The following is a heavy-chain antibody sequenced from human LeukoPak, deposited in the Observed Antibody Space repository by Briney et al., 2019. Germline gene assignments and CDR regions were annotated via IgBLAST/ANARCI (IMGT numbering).Heavy chain of an antibody. Sequence: SETLSLTCAVYGGSFSGYYWSWIRQPPGKGLEWIGEINHSGSTNYNPSLKSRVTISVDTSKNQFSLKLSSVTAADTAVYYCARGRLPSLRHFDWLTKASWVDVWGQGTTVTVSS. CDR1: GGSFSGYY. CDR3: ARGRLPSLRHFDWLTKASWVDV. V-gene: IGHV4-34*01. J-gene: IGHJ6*02. D-gene: IGHD3-9*01. CDR2: INHSGST.